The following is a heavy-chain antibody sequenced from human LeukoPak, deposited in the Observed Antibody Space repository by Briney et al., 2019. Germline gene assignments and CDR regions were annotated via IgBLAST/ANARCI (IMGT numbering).Heavy chain of an antibody. CDR2: IIPIFGTA. D-gene: IGHD6-13*01. CDR3: ARSRAGGSYSSSWFRSSIYY. J-gene: IGHJ4*02. Sequence: GSSVKVSCKASGGTFSSYAISWVRQAPGQGLEWMGGIIPIFGTANYAQKFQGRVTITADESTSTAYMELSSLRSEDTAVYYCARSRAGGSYSSSWFRSSIYYWGQGTLVTVSS. V-gene: IGHV1-69*01. CDR1: GGTFSSYA.